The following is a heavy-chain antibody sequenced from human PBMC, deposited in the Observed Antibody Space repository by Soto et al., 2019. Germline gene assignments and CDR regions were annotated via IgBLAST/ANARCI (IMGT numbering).Heavy chain of an antibody. CDR3: ARDRGNSAGYYYYYYGMDV. V-gene: IGHV3-7*03. CDR2: IKQDGSEK. J-gene: IGHJ6*02. Sequence: GGSLRLSCAASGFTFSSYWMSWVRQAPGKGLEWVANIKQDGSEKYYVDSVKGRFTISRDNAKNSLYLQMNSLRAEDTAVYYCARDRGNSAGYYYYYYGMDVWGQGTTVTVSS. D-gene: IGHD5-12*01. CDR1: GFTFSSYW.